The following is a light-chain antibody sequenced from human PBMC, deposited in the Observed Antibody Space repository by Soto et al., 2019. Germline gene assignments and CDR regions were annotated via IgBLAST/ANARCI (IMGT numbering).Light chain of an antibody. CDR2: SNN. J-gene: IGLJ2*01. Sequence: QSVLTQPPSASGTPGQRVTISCSGSSSNNGSNTVNWYQQLPGTAPKLLIYSNNQPPSGVPDRLSGSRAGTSASLALRGLQSEDEADYYCAAWDDSLNGQVVFGGGTKLTVL. CDR3: AAWDDSLNGQVV. CDR1: SSNNGSNT. V-gene: IGLV1-44*01.